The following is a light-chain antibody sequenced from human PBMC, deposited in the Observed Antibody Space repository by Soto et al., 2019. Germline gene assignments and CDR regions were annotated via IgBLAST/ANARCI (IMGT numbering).Light chain of an antibody. CDR3: QQYGSVPLT. CDR2: GAS. Sequence: TQSPGTLSLSPGERATLSCRASQSVSTSYLAWYQQKPGQAPRLLIYGASSRATGIPDRFSGSGSGADFTLTISRLEPEDFAVYYCQQYGSVPLTFGGGNKVEIK. J-gene: IGKJ4*01. V-gene: IGKV3-20*01. CDR1: QSVSTSY.